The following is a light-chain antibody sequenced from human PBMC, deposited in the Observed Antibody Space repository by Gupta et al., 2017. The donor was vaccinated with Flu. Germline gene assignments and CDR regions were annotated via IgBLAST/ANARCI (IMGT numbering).Light chain of an antibody. V-gene: IGKV1-39*01. CDR3: QKTYNALT. Sequence: DIQMTQSPSSLSASVGDRVTITCRASQSISRYLNWYQQKPGKAPKLLIYGASSLQSGVPPRFSGSGSGTDFTLTISNLQPEDFATDYCQKTYNALTFGPGTRLDIK. CDR2: GAS. J-gene: IGKJ3*01. CDR1: QSISRY.